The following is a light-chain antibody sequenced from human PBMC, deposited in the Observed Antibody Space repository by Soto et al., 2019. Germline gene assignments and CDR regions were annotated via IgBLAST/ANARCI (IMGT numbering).Light chain of an antibody. CDR1: ENINNY. CDR3: HQRSNWPPIT. J-gene: IGKJ5*01. Sequence: EIVLTQSPATLSLSPGERATLSCRASENINNYLAWYQQKPGQAPRLLIYDAFNRATGIPARFSGSGSGTDFTLTISSLEPEDFAVYYCHQRSNWPPITFGQGTRLEIK. CDR2: DAF. V-gene: IGKV3-11*01.